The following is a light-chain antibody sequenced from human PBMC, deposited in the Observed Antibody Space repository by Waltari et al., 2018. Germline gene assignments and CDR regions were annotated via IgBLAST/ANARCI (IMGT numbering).Light chain of an antibody. CDR2: WAS. Sequence: DIVMSQSPDSLAVSLGERATINCRSSKSLSYRYNHKNYLAWYQQKPGQPPKLLISWASLRESGVPDRLSGSGSGTDFTLTINSLQAEDVAVYYCHQYYTTPFTFGPGTTVDIK. V-gene: IGKV4-1*01. J-gene: IGKJ3*01. CDR1: KSLSYRYNHKNY. CDR3: HQYYTTPFT.